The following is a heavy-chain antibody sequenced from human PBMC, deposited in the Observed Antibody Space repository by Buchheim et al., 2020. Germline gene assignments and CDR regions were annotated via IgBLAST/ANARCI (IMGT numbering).Heavy chain of an antibody. CDR3: ARSIARRFWFDP. D-gene: IGHD3-3*02. CDR1: GGSVSSGSYY. CDR2: IYYSGST. Sequence: QVQLQESGPGLVKPSETLSLTCTVSGGSVSSGSYYWSWIRQPPGKGLEWIGYIYYSGSTNYNPSLKSRVTISVDTSKNQFSLKLSSVTAADTAVYYCARSIARRFWFDPWGQGTL. V-gene: IGHV4-61*01. J-gene: IGHJ5*02.